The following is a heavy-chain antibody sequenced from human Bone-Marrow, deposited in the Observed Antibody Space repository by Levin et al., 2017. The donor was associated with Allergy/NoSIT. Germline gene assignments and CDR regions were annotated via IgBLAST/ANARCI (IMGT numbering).Heavy chain of an antibody. J-gene: IGHJ4*02. CDR2: ISKDGTYT. CDR1: GFTFSDFY. V-gene: IGHV3-11*06. D-gene: IGHD3-10*01. Sequence: GGSLRLSCTASGFTFSDFYMTWIRQAPGKGLEWISHISKDGTYTNYVDSLEGRFTISRDNAENSLYLQINDLRVEDTALYFCTRGTFSDYWGQGTLATVSS. CDR3: TRGTFSDY.